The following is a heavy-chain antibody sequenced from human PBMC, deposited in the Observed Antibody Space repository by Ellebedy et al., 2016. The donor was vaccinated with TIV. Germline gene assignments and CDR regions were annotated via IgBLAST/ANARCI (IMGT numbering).Heavy chain of an antibody. D-gene: IGHD2-21*01. CDR3: ARGAHIPGLDY. CDR2: INHSGST. V-gene: IGHV4-34*01. Sequence: SETLSLTXAVYGGSFSGYYWSWIRQPPGKGLEWIGEINHSGSTNYNPSLKSRVTISVDTSKNQFSLKLSSVTAADTAVYYCARGAHIPGLDYWGQGTLVTVSS. CDR1: GGSFSGYY. J-gene: IGHJ4*02.